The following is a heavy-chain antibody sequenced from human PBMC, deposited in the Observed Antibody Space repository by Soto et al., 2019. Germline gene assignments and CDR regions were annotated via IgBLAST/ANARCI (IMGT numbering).Heavy chain of an antibody. Sequence: GGSLILSCAASGFTFSDYYMSWIRQAPGKGLEWVSYISSSGSTIYYADSVKGRFTISRDNAKNSLYLQMNSLRAEDTAVYYCARDFQQLLGYYFDYWGQGTLVTVSS. CDR1: GFTFSDYY. CDR2: ISSSGSTI. D-gene: IGHD6-13*01. J-gene: IGHJ4*02. CDR3: ARDFQQLLGYYFDY. V-gene: IGHV3-11*01.